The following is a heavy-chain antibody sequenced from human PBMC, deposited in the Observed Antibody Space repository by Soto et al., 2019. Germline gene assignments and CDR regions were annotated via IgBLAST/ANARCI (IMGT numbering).Heavy chain of an antibody. CDR1: GGSFSGYY. J-gene: IGHJ5*02. CDR3: SAGRATQVQGAMNRFDP. V-gene: IGHV4-34*01. Sequence: QVQLQQWGAGLLKSSETLSLTCAVYGGSFSGYYWNWLRQPPGEGLEWIGKIDQSGSTNYNPSLTRRVSMSIDKSRSHFSLKLTSVTVMDTAVYCRSAGRATQVQGAMNRFDPWGQGTLVTVSS. D-gene: IGHD3-10*01. CDR2: IDQSGST.